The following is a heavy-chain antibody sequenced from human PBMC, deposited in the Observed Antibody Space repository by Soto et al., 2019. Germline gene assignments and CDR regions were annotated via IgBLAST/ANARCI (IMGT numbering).Heavy chain of an antibody. D-gene: IGHD1-26*01. Sequence: QVQLVQSGAEVKKPGASVKVSCKASGYTFTGYYMHWVRQAPGQGLEWMGWINPNSGGTNYAQKFQGWVTMTRDTSISTAYMDLSRLRSDDTAVYYCARGLNSGSYFLLETEGNFDYWGQGTLVTVSS. J-gene: IGHJ4*02. CDR1: GYTFTGYY. CDR3: ARGLNSGSYFLLETEGNFDY. CDR2: INPNSGGT. V-gene: IGHV1-2*04.